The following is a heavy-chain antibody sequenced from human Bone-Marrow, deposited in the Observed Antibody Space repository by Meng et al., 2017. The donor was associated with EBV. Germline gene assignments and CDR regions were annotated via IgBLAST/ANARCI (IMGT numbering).Heavy chain of an antibody. CDR2: IYSGGST. V-gene: IGHV3-53*01. Sequence: GERGELGGGLTQPGGSLGLSCAASGFTVSSNYMSWVRQAPGKGLEWVSVIYSGGSTYYADSVKGRFTISRDNSKNTLYLQMNSLRAEDTAVYYCASAKYGGTIPVDYWGQGTLVTVSS. D-gene: IGHD4-23*01. CDR3: ASAKYGGTIPVDY. J-gene: IGHJ4*02. CDR1: GFTVSSNY.